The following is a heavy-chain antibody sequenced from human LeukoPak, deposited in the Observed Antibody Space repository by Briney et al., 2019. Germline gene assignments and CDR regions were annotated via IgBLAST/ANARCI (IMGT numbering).Heavy chain of an antibody. V-gene: IGHV4-34*01. Sequence: PSETLSLTCAVSGGSFSGYSWSWIRQPPGKGLEWIGEINHTGSTNYNPSLKSRVTISVDTSKNQFSLKLSSVTAADTAVYHCARGLYDTLTGYSYYFDYWGQGTLVTVSS. CDR1: GGSFSGYS. D-gene: IGHD3-9*01. J-gene: IGHJ4*02. CDR2: INHTGST. CDR3: ARGLYDTLTGYSYYFDY.